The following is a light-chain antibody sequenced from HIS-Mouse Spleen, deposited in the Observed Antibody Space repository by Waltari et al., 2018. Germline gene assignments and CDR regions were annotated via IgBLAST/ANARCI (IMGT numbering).Light chain of an antibody. Sequence: SYELTQPPSVSVSPGQTARITCSGDALPKKYAYWYQQKSGQAPVLVIDEDSKRPSGIPWGFSGSSSGTMATLTISGAQVEDEADYYCYSTDSSGNHRVFGGGTKLTVL. CDR2: EDS. V-gene: IGLV3-10*01. CDR1: ALPKKY. CDR3: YSTDSSGNHRV. J-gene: IGLJ2*01.